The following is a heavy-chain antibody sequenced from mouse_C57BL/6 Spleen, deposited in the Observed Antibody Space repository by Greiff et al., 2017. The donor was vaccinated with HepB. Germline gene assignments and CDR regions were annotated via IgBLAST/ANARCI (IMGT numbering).Heavy chain of an antibody. J-gene: IGHJ2*01. CDR1: GFTFSSYG. Sequence: EVKVVESGGDLVKPGGPLKLSCAASGFTFSSYGMSWVRQTPDKRLEWVATISSGGSYTYYPDSVKGRFTISRDNAKNTLYLHMSSLKSEDTAMYYCTRTPEVTTRADFDYWGQGTTLTVSS. CDR2: ISSGGSYT. V-gene: IGHV5-6*01. D-gene: IGHD2-2*01. CDR3: TRTPEVTTRADFDY.